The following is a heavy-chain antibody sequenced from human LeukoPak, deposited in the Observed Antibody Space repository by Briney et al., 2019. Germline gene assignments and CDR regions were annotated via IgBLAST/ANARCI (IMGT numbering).Heavy chain of an antibody. J-gene: IGHJ4*02. D-gene: IGHD6-19*01. V-gene: IGHV3-23*01. CDR3: AIVIGSGWSHDY. Sequence: GGSLRLSCAASGFTFSSYAMSWVRQAPGKGLEWVSAISGSGGSTYYADSVKGRFTISRDNSKNTPYLQMNSLRAEDTAVYYCAIVIGSGWSHDYWGQGTLVTVSS. CDR2: ISGSGGST. CDR1: GFTFSSYA.